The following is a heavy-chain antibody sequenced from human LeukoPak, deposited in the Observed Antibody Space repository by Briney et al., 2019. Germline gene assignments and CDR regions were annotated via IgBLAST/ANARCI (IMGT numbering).Heavy chain of an antibody. V-gene: IGHV3-48*04. D-gene: IGHD1-26*01. CDR1: GFTFSSYS. CDR3: ARVVGASFDY. Sequence: GSLRLSCAASGFTFSSYSMNWVRQAPGKGLEWVSYISSSSSTIYYADSVKGRFTISRDNAKNSLYLQMNSLRAEDTAVYYCARVVGASFDYWGQGTLVTVSS. CDR2: ISSSSSTI. J-gene: IGHJ4*02.